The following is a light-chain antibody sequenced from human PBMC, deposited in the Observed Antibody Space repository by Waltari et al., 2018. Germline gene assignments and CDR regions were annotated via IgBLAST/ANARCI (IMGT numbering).Light chain of an antibody. V-gene: IGLV1-47*01. CDR3: TAWDYNLSVV. Sequence: QSVLTQPPSASGTHGQRGTISRFGSTSNIRSHYVSWYQHIPGTTPKPLLHKYDQRPSGVPDLFSGSVSGTSASLAMSGLRSEDEADYYCTAWDYNLSVVFGGGTKLTVL. J-gene: IGLJ3*02. CDR2: KYD. CDR1: TSNIRSHY.